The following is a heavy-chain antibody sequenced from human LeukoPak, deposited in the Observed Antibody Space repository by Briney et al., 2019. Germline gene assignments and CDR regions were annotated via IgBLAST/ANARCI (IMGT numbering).Heavy chain of an antibody. CDR2: INVAGDT. V-gene: IGHV3-13*01. Sequence: PGGSLRLSCAASGFTHSKHDVHWVRQVPGKGLEWISAINVAGDTYYSDSVKGRFTVSRDNARNSVHLQMTSLRAGDTAVYHCTREPDVWGTWYFDLWGRGTQATVSS. J-gene: IGHJ2*01. D-gene: IGHD1-7*01. CDR3: TREPDVWGTWYFDL. CDR1: GFTHSKHD.